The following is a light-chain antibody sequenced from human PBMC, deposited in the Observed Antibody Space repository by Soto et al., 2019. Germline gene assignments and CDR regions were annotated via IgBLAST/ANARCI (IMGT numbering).Light chain of an antibody. CDR2: AAS. Sequence: DIQMTQSPSSLSASVGDRVTITCRASQSIKNYLNWYQQKPGKAPKLLIYAASSLQSGVPSRFSGSGSGTDFTLTISSLQPEDFATYYCQQSYTTPITFGQGPKVEIK. J-gene: IGKJ1*01. CDR1: QSIKNY. V-gene: IGKV1-39*01. CDR3: QQSYTTPIT.